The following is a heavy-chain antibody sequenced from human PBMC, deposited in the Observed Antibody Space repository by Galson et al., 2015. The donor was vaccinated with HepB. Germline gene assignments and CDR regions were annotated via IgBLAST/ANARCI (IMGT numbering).Heavy chain of an antibody. CDR2: IYYSGST. CDR3: ASRGNDFLPPGPLGGAFDI. V-gene: IGHV4-4*02. D-gene: IGHD3-3*01. J-gene: IGHJ3*02. CDR1: GGSISSSNW. Sequence: SETLSLTCAVSGGSISSSNWWSWVRQPPGKGLEWIGEIYYSGSTNYNPSLKSRVTISVDKSKNQFSLKLSSVTAADTAVYYCASRGNDFLPPGPLGGAFDIWGQGTMVTVSS.